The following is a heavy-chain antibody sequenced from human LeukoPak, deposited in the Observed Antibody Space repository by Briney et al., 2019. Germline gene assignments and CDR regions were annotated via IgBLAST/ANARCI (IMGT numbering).Heavy chain of an antibody. CDR2: MNPNSGNT. J-gene: IGHJ4*02. CDR3: ATYPPLYGDA. D-gene: IGHD4-17*01. V-gene: IGHV1-8*02. Sequence: ASVKVSCKASGYTFTGYYMHWVRQATGQGLEWMGWMNPNSGNTGYAQKFQGRVTMTRNTSISTAYMELSSLRSEDTAVYYCATYPPLYGDAWGQGTLVTVSS. CDR1: GYTFTGYY.